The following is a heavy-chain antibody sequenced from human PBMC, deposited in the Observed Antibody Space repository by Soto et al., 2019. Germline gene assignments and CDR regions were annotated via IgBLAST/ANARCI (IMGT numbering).Heavy chain of an antibody. D-gene: IGHD1-26*01. CDR1: GFSLSTSGMC. CDR2: IDWDDDK. CDR3: ARTSPGGGRPFSYYFDY. V-gene: IGHV2-70*01. Sequence: ESGPTLVNPTQPLTLTCTFSGFSLSTSGMCVSWIRQPPGKALEWLALIDWDDDKYYSTSLKTRLTISKDTSKNQVVLTMTNMDPVDTATYYCARTSPGGGRPFSYYFDYWGQGTLVTVSS. J-gene: IGHJ4*02.